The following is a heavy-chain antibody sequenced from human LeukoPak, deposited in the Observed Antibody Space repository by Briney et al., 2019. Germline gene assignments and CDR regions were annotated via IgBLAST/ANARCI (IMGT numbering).Heavy chain of an antibody. CDR1: GYTFTGYY. D-gene: IGHD1-26*01. CDR2: INPNSGGS. J-gene: IGHJ4*02. CDR3: ARGRVGAEPIYYFDY. V-gene: IGHV1-2*04. Sequence: GASVKVSCKASGYTFTGYYMHWVRQAPGQGLEWMGWINPNSGGSNYAQKFQGWVTMTRDTSISTAYMELSRLRSDDTAVYYCARGRVGAEPIYYFDYWGQGTLVTVSS.